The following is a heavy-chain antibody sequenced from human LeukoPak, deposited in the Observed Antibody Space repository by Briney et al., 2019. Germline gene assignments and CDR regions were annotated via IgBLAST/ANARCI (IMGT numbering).Heavy chain of an antibody. V-gene: IGHV3-48*03. CDR1: GFTFSIYG. Sequence: QTGGSLRLALAASGFTFSIYGINCVRQARGKWRGWGSYISRGGSTIYYADSVQGRFTISRANAKNSLSLQMHSLRAEDTAVYYCARGRYHGMDVWGQGTTVTVSS. CDR2: ISRGGSTI. J-gene: IGHJ6*02. CDR3: ARGRYHGMDV.